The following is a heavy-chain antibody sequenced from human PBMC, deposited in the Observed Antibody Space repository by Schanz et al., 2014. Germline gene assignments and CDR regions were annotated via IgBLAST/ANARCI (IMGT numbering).Heavy chain of an antibody. CDR3: AKDSCSSSPCYGYGMDV. Sequence: EEQLLQSGGGLVQPGGSLRLSCAASGFTFGSYGMSWVRQGPGKGLEWVSGISGGGGTRNYADSVKGRFTVFRDNSKRTLYLEINDARADDTAVYYCAKDSCSSSPCYGYGMDVWGQGSTVTVSS. CDR1: GFTFGSYG. D-gene: IGHD2-2*01. J-gene: IGHJ6*02. CDR2: ISGGGGTR. V-gene: IGHV3-23*01.